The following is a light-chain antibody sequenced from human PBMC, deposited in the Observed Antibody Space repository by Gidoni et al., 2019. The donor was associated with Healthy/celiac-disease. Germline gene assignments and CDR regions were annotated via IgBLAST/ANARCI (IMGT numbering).Light chain of an antibody. CDR3: QQSYSTPYT. J-gene: IGKJ2*01. CDR1: QSISSY. CDR2: AAS. Sequence: DIQMTQSPSSLSASVGDRVCSTCRASQSISSYLNWYQQKPGKAPKPLIYAASSLQSGVPSRFSGSGSGTDFTLTISSLQPEDFATYYCQQSYSTPYTFGQGTKLEIK. V-gene: IGKV1-39*01.